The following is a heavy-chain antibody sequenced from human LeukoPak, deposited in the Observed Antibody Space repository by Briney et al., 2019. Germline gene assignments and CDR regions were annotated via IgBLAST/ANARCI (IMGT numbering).Heavy chain of an antibody. CDR1: VGSSSNYY. Sequence: SDPMSLXSTASVGSSSNYYCSLIRQPPGKRLELTGYSYYSGSTNYNHSLKSRFTISGDTSKNPLYLQLSTLSAAATAVYYCARGRQWLPPGLLPRFDYWGQGTLVTVSS. CDR3: ARGRQWLPPGLLPRFDY. D-gene: IGHD6-19*01. J-gene: IGHJ4*02. V-gene: IGHV4-59*12. CDR2: SYYSGST.